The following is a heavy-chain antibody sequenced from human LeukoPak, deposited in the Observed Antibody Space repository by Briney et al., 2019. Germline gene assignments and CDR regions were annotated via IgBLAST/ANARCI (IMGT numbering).Heavy chain of an antibody. D-gene: IGHD3-22*01. CDR2: ISPSGSA. J-gene: IGHJ6*03. CDR1: GGSFNGYY. CDR3: ARVISLRIGYLQQPVRHHMDV. V-gene: IGHV4-34*01. Sequence: SETLSLTCAVYGGSFNGYYLTWIRQSPGKGLEWVCEISPSGSATYSPSLKSRVLISMDMSKNQFSLKLTSVTAADTGVYYCARVISLRIGYLQQPVRHHMDVWGKGTTVIVSS.